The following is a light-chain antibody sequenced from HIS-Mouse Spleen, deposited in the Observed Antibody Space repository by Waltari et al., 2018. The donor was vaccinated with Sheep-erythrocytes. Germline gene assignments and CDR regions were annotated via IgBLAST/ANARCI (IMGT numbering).Light chain of an antibody. CDR1: SSNIGNNA. Sequence: QSVLTQPPSVSEAPRQRVTISCSGSSSNIGNNAVIWYQQHPGKHPKLLIYYDDLRPSGVVDRCCGSKSGTSASLVISALQPEDEADYYCAAWDDSLSGVVFGGGTKLTVL. J-gene: IGLJ2*01. CDR2: YDD. V-gene: IGLV1-36*01. CDR3: AAWDDSLSGVV.